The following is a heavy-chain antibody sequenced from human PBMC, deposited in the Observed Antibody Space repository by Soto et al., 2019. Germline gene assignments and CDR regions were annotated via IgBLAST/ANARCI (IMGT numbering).Heavy chain of an antibody. CDR2: IYYSGST. CDR3: ARDIVVPGGMDV. CDR1: GGSISSYY. Sequence: SETLSLTCTVSGGSISSYYWSWIRQPPGKGLEWIGYIYYSGSTNYNPSLKSRVTISVDTSKNQFSLKLSSVTAADTAVYYCARDIVVPGGMDVWGQGTTVTVSS. J-gene: IGHJ6*02. V-gene: IGHV4-59*01. D-gene: IGHD2-2*01.